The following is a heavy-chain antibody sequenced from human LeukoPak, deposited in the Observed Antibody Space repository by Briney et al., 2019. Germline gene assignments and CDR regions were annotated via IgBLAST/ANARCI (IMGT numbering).Heavy chain of an antibody. V-gene: IGHV3-23*01. J-gene: IGHJ4*02. Sequence: QPGGSLRLSCAASGFTFSSCAMSWVRQAPGKGLEWVSGISGSGVSTYYADSVKGRFTISRDNSKNTLYLQMNSLRAEDTAVYYCAKEGLYCSGGSCYPDYWGQGTLVTVSS. CDR2: ISGSGVST. CDR1: GFTFSSCA. D-gene: IGHD2-15*01. CDR3: AKEGLYCSGGSCYPDY.